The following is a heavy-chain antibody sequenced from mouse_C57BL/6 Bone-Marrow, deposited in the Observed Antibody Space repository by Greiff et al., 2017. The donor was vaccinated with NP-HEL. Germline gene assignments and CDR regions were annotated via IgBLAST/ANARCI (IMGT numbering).Heavy chain of an antibody. CDR1: GFTFSDYG. CDR2: ISNLAYSI. Sequence: EVKLVESGGGLVQPGGSLKLSCAASGFTFSDYGMAWVRQAPRKGPEWVAFISNLAYSIYYADTVTGRFTISRENAKNTLYLEMSSLRSEDTAMYYCARHSPYYYGTLYYFDYWGQGTTLTVSS. D-gene: IGHD1-1*01. V-gene: IGHV5-15*04. CDR3: ARHSPYYYGTLYYFDY. J-gene: IGHJ2*01.